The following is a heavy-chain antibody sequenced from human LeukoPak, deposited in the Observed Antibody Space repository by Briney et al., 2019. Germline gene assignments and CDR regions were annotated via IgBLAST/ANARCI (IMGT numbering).Heavy chain of an antibody. V-gene: IGHV1-69*04. J-gene: IGHJ6*02. D-gene: IGHD2-2*01. CDR1: GGIFSSYA. CDR3: ARVGVVGGYCSSTSCPPYYYGMDV. Sequence: SVNVSCKASGGIFSSYAISWVRQAPGQGLEWMGRIIPILGIANYAQKFQGRVAITADKSTSTAYMELSSLRSEDTAVYYCARVGVVGGYCSSTSCPPYYYGMDVWGQGTTVSVSS. CDR2: IIPILGIA.